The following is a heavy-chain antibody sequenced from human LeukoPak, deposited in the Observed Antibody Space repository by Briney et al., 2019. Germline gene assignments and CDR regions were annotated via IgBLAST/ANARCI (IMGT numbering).Heavy chain of an antibody. D-gene: IGHD3-22*01. CDR2: ISASGGTT. CDR1: GFTFSNYA. V-gene: IGHV3-23*01. J-gene: IGHJ3*02. CDR3: AKRPRDTSGYYLGAFDI. Sequence: GGSLRLSCAASGFTFSNYAMTWVRQAPGEGLEWVSGISASGGTTYYADSVKGRFTISRDNSRNTLYLQINSLRAEDTAVYYCAKRPRDTSGYYLGAFDIWGQGTMVTISS.